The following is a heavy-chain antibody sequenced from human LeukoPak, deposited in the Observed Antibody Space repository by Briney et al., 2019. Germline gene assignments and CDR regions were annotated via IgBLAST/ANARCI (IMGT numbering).Heavy chain of an antibody. CDR1: GYSISSGYY. J-gene: IGHJ4*02. V-gene: IGHV4-38-2*02. CDR3: ARHRWEQLLGF. Sequence: PSETLSLTCTVSGYSISSGYYWGWIRQPPGKGLEWIGSIYHSGSTYYNPSLKSRVTISVDTSKNQFSLKLSSVTAADTAVYYCARHRWEQLLGFWGQGTLVTVSS. CDR2: IYHSGST. D-gene: IGHD6-19*01.